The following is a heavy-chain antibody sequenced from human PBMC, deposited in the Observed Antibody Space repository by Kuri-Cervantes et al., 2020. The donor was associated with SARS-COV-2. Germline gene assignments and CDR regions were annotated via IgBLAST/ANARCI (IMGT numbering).Heavy chain of an antibody. CDR1: GFAFSSYA. CDR3: ARDGAVSSSWAGDYYYGMDV. V-gene: IGHV3-30*01. D-gene: IGHD6-13*01. Sequence: GGSLRLTCAASGFAFSSYAMHWVRQAPGKGLEWVAVISYDGSNKYYADSVKGRFTISRDNSKNTLYLQMNSLRAEDTAVYYCARDGAVSSSWAGDYYYGMDVWGQGTTVTVSS. CDR2: ISYDGSNK. J-gene: IGHJ6*02.